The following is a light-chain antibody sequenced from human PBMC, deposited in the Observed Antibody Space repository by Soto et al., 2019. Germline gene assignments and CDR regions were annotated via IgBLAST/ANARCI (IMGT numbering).Light chain of an antibody. CDR2: STT. J-gene: IGLJ2*01. Sequence: QTVVTQEPSLTVSPGGTVTLTCASSSGVVTSDNYPHWFQQKPGQAPRALIYSTTFKHSWTPARFSGSLLGGKAALTLSIVQAEDEADYYCLLYYCGAHVVFGGGTKLTVL. V-gene: IGLV7-43*01. CDR3: LLYYCGAHVV. CDR1: SGVVTSDNY.